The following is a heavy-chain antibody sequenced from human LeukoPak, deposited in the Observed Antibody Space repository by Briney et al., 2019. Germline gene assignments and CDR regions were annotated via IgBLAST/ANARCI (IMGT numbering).Heavy chain of an antibody. V-gene: IGHV3-7*01. CDR1: GFSLSEYW. J-gene: IGHJ4*02. Sequence: GGSLRLSCEGSGFSLSEYWMSWVRQAPGKGLEWVASVKQGGREKYYVGSVKGRFDLSRDDAKNSVYLQMNTLRSDATALDFCASYYGINWVIGYWGQGTLVTVSS. CDR2: VKQGGREK. CDR3: ASYYGINWVIGY. D-gene: IGHD4-17*01.